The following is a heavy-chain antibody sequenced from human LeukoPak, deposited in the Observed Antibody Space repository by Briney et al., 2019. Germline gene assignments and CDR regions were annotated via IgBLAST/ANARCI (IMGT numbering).Heavy chain of an antibody. CDR2: INHSGST. Sequence: KTSETLSLTCAVYGGSFSGYYWSWIRQPPGKGLEWIGEINHSGSTNYNPSLKSRVTISVDTSKNQFSLKLSSVTAADTAVYYCARDYCSGGSCYDPWGQGTLVTVSS. J-gene: IGHJ5*02. CDR3: ARDYCSGGSCYDP. V-gene: IGHV4-34*01. CDR1: GGSFSGYY. D-gene: IGHD2-15*01.